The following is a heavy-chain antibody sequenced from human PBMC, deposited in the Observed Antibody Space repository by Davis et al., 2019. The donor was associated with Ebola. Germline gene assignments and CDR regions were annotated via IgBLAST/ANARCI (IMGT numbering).Heavy chain of an antibody. CDR3: ARGGSSSFFDY. CDR2: INPNSGGT. Sequence: ASVKVSCKVSGYTLSELSIHWVRQAPGQGLEWMGGINPNSGGTNYAQKFQGRVTMTRDTSISTAYMELSRLRSDDTAVYYCARGGSSSFFDYWGQGTLVTVSS. J-gene: IGHJ4*02. D-gene: IGHD6-6*01. CDR1: GYTLSELS. V-gene: IGHV1-2*02.